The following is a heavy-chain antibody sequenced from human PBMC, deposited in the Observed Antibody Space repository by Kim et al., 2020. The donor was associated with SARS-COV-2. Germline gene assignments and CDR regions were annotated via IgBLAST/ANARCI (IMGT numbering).Heavy chain of an antibody. D-gene: IGHD2-15*01. J-gene: IGHJ4*02. V-gene: IGHV4-31*01. Sequence: LKGPVTISVDTSKNQFSLKLSSVTAADTAVYYCARVADCSGGSCYPLFAYWGQGTLVTVSS. CDR3: ARVADCSGGSCYPLFAY.